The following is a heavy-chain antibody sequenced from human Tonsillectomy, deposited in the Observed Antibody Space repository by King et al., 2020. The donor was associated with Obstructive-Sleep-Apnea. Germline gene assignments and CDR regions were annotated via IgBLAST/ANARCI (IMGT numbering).Heavy chain of an antibody. D-gene: IGHD3-9*01. Sequence: VQLVESGGGLVQPGGSLRLSCAGSGFTFRTYAMSWVRQAPGKGLEWVSGISGGGGRKYYADSVKGRFTISRDNSKNKLYLQMNSLRDEDTAVYYGAKDSMDYDTLTGPVDYWGQGTLVTVSS. CDR2: ISGGGGRK. J-gene: IGHJ4*02. CDR1: GFTFRTYA. CDR3: AKDSMDYDTLTGPVDY. V-gene: IGHV3-23*04.